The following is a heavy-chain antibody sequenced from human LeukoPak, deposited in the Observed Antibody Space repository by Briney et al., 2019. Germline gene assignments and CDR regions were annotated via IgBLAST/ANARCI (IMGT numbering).Heavy chain of an antibody. CDR2: ISYDGSNK. Sequence: PGGSLRLSCAASGFTFSSYGMHWVRQAPGKGLEWVAVISYDGSNKYYADSVKGRFTISRDNSKNTLYLQMNSLRAEDTAVYYRAKEGDDISWNYLGTIDYWGQGTLVTVSS. J-gene: IGHJ4*02. CDR3: AKEGDDISWNYLGTIDY. CDR1: GFTFSSYG. D-gene: IGHD1-7*01. V-gene: IGHV3-30*18.